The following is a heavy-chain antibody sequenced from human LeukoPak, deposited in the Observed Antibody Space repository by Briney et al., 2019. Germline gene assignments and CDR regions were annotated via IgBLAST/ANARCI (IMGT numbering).Heavy chain of an antibody. CDR2: ISAYNGNT. D-gene: IGHD5-12*01. Sequence: GASVKVSCKASGYTFTSYGISWVRQAPGQGLEWMGWISAYNGNTNYAQKLQGRVTMTADTATSTAYMELRSLTSDDTAMYYCARSGRGTYYYFDLWGQGTLVTVSS. J-gene: IGHJ4*02. CDR1: GYTFTSYG. CDR3: ARSGRGTYYYFDL. V-gene: IGHV1-18*01.